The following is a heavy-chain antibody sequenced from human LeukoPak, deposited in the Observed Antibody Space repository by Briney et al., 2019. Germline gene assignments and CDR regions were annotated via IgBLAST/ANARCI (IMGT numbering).Heavy chain of an antibody. CDR1: GYTLTEIA. Sequence: ASVKVSCKVSGYTLTEIAVHWVRQAPGEGLEWMGTFDPEEPQTLYAQRFQDRVTMTEDTSTDTAYMELSSLRSEDTAVYYCATADQSYPFDYWGQGTLVTVSS. CDR2: FDPEEPQT. D-gene: IGHD2-2*01. J-gene: IGHJ4*02. CDR3: ATADQSYPFDY. V-gene: IGHV1-24*01.